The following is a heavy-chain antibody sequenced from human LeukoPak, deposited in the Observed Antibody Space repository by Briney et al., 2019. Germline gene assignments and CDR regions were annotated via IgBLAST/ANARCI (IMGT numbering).Heavy chain of an antibody. CDR3: ARDKLGVIVGDNWFDP. CDR1: GYTFTNYG. J-gene: IGHJ5*02. D-gene: IGHD3-16*02. Sequence: ASVKVSCKASGYTFTNYGISWVRQAPGQGLEWMGWISAYNGNTNYAQKLQGRVTMTTDTSTSTAYMELRSLRSDDTAVCYCARDKLGVIVGDNWFDPWGQGTLVTVSS. CDR2: ISAYNGNT. V-gene: IGHV1-18*01.